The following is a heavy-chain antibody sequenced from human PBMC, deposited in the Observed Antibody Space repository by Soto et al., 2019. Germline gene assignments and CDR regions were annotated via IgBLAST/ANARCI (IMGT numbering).Heavy chain of an antibody. CDR2: IIPIFGTA. Sequence: GASVKVSCKASGGTFSSYAISWVRQAPGQGLEWMGGIIPIFGTANYAQKFQGRVTITADESTSTAYMELSSLRSEDTAVYYCARGSRFLEWSPWYYGMDVWGQGTTVTVSS. D-gene: IGHD3-3*01. CDR1: GGTFSSYA. V-gene: IGHV1-69*13. CDR3: ARGSRFLEWSPWYYGMDV. J-gene: IGHJ6*02.